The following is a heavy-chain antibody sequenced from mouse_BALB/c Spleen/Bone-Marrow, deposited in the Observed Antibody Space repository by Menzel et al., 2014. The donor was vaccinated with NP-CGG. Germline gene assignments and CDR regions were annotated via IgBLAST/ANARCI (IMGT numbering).Heavy chain of an antibody. Sequence: EVQLVESGGGLVKPGGSLKLSCAASGFAFSSYDMSWARQTPEKRLEWVAYISSGGGSTYYPDTVKGRFTISRDNAKNTLYLQMSSLKSEDTAMYYCAREVLRDYFDYWGQGTTLTVSS. CDR1: GFAFSSYD. J-gene: IGHJ2*01. CDR2: ISSGGGST. D-gene: IGHD1-1*01. V-gene: IGHV5-12-1*01. CDR3: AREVLRDYFDY.